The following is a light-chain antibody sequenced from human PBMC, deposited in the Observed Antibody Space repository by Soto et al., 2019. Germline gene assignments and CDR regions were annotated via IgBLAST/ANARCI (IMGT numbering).Light chain of an antibody. CDR2: DAS. CDR1: QSVSSY. J-gene: IGKJ4*01. CDR3: QQRSNWPLD. V-gene: IGKV3-11*01. Sequence: EIVLTQSPATLSLSPGERATLSCRASQSVSSYLAWYQQRPGQAPRLLMYDASNRATGIPARFSGSGSGTDFTLTISSLEPDDFALYCCQQRSNWPLDFGGGNKVEI.